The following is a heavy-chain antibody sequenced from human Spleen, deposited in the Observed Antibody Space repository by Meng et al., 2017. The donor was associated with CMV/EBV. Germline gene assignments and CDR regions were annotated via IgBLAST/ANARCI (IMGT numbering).Heavy chain of an antibody. J-gene: IGHJ4*02. D-gene: IGHD1-7*01. CDR3: ARELYNWNYVAH. V-gene: IGHV4-59*01. Sequence: ESLKISCAASGFTFSSYAMSWIRQPPGKGLEWIGYIYYSGSTNYNPSLKSRVTISVDTSKNQFSLKLSSVTAADTAVYYCARELYNWNYVAHWGQGTLVTVSS. CDR1: GFTFSSYA. CDR2: IYYSGST.